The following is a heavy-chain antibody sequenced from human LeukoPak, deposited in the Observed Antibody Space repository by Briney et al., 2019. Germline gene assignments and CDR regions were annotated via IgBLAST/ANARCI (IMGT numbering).Heavy chain of an antibody. V-gene: IGHV4-59*12. J-gene: IGHJ5*02. Sequence: PSKTLSLTCTVSGGSISSYYWSWIRQPPGKGLEWIGYIYYSGSTNYNPSLKSRVTISVDTSKNQFSLKLSSVTAADTAVYYCARGLAGWGYNWFDPWGQGTLVTVSS. CDR3: ARGLAGWGYNWFDP. D-gene: IGHD6-19*01. CDR1: GGSISSYY. CDR2: IYYSGST.